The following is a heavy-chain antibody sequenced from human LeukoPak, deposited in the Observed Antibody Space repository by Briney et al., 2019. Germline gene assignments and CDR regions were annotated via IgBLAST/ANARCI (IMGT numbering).Heavy chain of an antibody. J-gene: IGHJ5*02. CDR3: ARGGIAAAGPSRWFDP. CDR2: IIPIFGTA. Sequence: SVKVSCKASGGTFSSYAISWVRQAPGQGLEWMGGIIPIFGTANYAQKFQGRVTITTDESTSTAYMELSSLRSEDTAAYYCARGGIAAAGPSRWFDPWGQGTLVTVSS. V-gene: IGHV1-69*05. CDR1: GGTFSSYA. D-gene: IGHD6-13*01.